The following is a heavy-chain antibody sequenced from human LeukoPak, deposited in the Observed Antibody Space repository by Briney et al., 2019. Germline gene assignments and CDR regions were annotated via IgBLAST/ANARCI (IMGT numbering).Heavy chain of an antibody. Sequence: GGSLRLSCVASGFTLSSYEMNWVRQAPGKGLEWVLYISSSSRTIYYADSVKGRFTVSRDNAKNSLYLQMNSLRAEDTAVYYCARDAPSSGWVYDAFDIWGQGTMVTVSS. J-gene: IGHJ3*02. CDR3: ARDAPSSGWVYDAFDI. D-gene: IGHD6-19*01. V-gene: IGHV3-48*03. CDR1: GFTLSSYE. CDR2: ISSSSRTI.